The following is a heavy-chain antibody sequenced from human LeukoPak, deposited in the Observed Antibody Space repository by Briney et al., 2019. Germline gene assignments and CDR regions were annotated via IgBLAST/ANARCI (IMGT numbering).Heavy chain of an antibody. J-gene: IGHJ4*02. V-gene: IGHV4-34*01. CDR1: GGSFSGYY. Sequence: PSETLSLTCAVYGGSFSGYYWSWIRQPPGKGLEWIGEINHSGSTNYNPSLKSRVTISVDTSKNQFSLKLSSVTAADTAVYYCARGFGIYYWGQGTLVTVSS. CDR3: ARGFGIYY. CDR2: INHSGST. D-gene: IGHD1-14*01.